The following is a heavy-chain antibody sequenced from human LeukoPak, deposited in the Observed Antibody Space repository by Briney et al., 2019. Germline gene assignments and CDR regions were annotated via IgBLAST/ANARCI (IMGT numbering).Heavy chain of an antibody. V-gene: IGHV1-2*02. CDR3: ARLGSGWYYFDY. CDR2: IDPNSGGT. D-gene: IGHD6-19*01. J-gene: IGHJ4*02. Sequence: GASVKVSCKASGYTFTGYYMRWVRQAPGQGLEWMGWIDPNSGGTNYAQKFQGRVTMTRDTSISTAYMELSRLRSDDTAVYYCARLGSGWYYFDYWGQGTLVTVSS. CDR1: GYTFTGYY.